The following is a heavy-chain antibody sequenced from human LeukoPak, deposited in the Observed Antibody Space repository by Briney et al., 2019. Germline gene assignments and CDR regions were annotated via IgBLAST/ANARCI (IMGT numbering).Heavy chain of an antibody. J-gene: IGHJ4*02. V-gene: IGHV3-30*03. CDR1: GFTFSSYW. CDR2: ISYDGSNK. Sequence: GGSLRLSCAASGFTFSSYWMSWVRQAPGKGLEWVAVISYDGSNKYYADSVKGRFTISRDNSKNTLYLQMNSLRAEDTAVYYCVTSWVRQHRDFWGQGTLVTVSS. CDR3: VTSWVRQHRDF. D-gene: IGHD3-10*01.